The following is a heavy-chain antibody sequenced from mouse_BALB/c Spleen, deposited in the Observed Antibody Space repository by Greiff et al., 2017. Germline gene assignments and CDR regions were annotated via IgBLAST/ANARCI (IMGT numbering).Heavy chain of an antibody. CDR2: ISDGGSYT. D-gene: IGHD1-1*01. CDR1: GFTFSDYY. CDR3: ARGEFITTVVGYFDY. V-gene: IGHV5-4*02. Sequence: EVKLMESGGGLVKPGGSLKLSCAASGFTFSDYYMYWVRQTPEKRLEWVATISDGGSYTYYPDSVKGRFTISRDNAKNNLYLQRSSLKSEDTAMYYCARGEFITTVVGYFDYWGQGTTLTVSS. J-gene: IGHJ2*01.